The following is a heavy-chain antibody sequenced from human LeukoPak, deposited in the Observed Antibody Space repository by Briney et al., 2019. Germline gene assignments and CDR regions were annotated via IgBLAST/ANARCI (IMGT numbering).Heavy chain of an antibody. CDR3: ARVRVDTAMVRTNYYYYGMDV. Sequence: SETLSLTCTVSGGSISSYYWSWIRQPPGKGLEWIGYIYYSGSTNYNPSLKSRVTISVDTPKNQFSLKLSSVTAADTAVYYCARVRVDTAMVRTNYYYYGMDVWGQGTTVTVSS. CDR2: IYYSGST. V-gene: IGHV4-59*01. J-gene: IGHJ6*02. D-gene: IGHD5-18*01. CDR1: GGSISSYY.